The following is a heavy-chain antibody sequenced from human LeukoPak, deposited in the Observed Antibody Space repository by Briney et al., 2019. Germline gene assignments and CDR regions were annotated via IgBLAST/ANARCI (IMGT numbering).Heavy chain of an antibody. D-gene: IGHD3-22*01. V-gene: IGHV1-46*01. J-gene: IGHJ4*02. CDR2: INPSGGST. Sequence: ASVKVSCKASGYTFTSYYMHWVRQAPGQGLEWMGIINPSGGSTSYAQKFQGRVTMTRDTSTSTVYMELSSLRSEDTAVYYCARDPVYYDSSGYLDYWGQGTPVTVSS. CDR3: ARDPVYYDSSGYLDY. CDR1: GYTFTSYY.